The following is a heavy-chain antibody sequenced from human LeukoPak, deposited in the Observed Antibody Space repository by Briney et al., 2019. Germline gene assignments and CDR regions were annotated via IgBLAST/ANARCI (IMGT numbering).Heavy chain of an antibody. V-gene: IGHV4-59*01. CDR1: GGSISSYY. CDR2: IYYSGST. CDR3: ARVGAAQYYFDY. Sequence: SETLSLTCTASGGSISSYYWSWIRQPPGKGLEWIGYIYYSGSTNYNPSLKSRVTISVDTSKNQFSLKLSSVTAADTAVYYCARVGAAQYYFDYWGQGTLVTVSS. D-gene: IGHD1-26*01. J-gene: IGHJ4*02.